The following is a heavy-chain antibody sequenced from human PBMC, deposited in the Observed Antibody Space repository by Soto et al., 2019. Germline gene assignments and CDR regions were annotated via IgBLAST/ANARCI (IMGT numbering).Heavy chain of an antibody. Sequence: SSETLSLTCTVSGGSISGYWWSWIRQPAGKGLEWIGRINTIENTNYNPSLKSRVIMSVDTPKNQFSLKLYSVTAADTAVYYCARTLTAAGTEDWFDPWGQGTLVTVSS. CDR2: INTIENT. CDR3: ARTLTAAGTEDWFDP. CDR1: GGSISGYW. J-gene: IGHJ5*02. D-gene: IGHD6-13*01. V-gene: IGHV4-4*07.